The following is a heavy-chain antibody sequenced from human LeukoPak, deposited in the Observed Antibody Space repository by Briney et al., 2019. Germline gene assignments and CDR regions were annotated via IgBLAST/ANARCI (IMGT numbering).Heavy chain of an antibody. CDR1: GGSISSGGYY. J-gene: IGHJ3*02. D-gene: IGHD5-24*01. Sequence: PSETLSLTCTVSGGSISSGGYYWSWIRHLPGKGLEWIGYIYYSGNTYYNPSLKSRITISLDTSENQFSLKLSSVTAADMAVYYCARFRDGSRPFDIWGQGTMVTVSS. CDR2: IYYSGNT. CDR3: ARFRDGSRPFDI. V-gene: IGHV4-31*03.